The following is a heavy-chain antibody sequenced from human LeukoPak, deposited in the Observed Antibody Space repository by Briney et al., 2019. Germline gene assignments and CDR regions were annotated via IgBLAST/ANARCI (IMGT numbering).Heavy chain of an antibody. CDR2: ISSSSSDI. CDR1: GFTFSSYT. CDR3: AGAMAVPANNDY. J-gene: IGHJ4*02. D-gene: IGHD5-24*01. V-gene: IGHV3-21*01. Sequence: PGGSLRLSCTTSGFTFSSYTMNWVRQAPGKGLDWVSSISSSSSDIYYADSVKGRFTIFRDNAKNSVYLQMNSLRAEDTAVYYCAGAMAVPANNDYWGQGTLVTVSS.